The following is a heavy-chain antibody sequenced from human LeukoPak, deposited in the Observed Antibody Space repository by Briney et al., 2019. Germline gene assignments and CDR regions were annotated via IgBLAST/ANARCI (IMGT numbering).Heavy chain of an antibody. CDR2: ISGSGIST. V-gene: IGHV3-23*01. Sequence: GGSLRLSCATSGFTFSSSAMSWVRQAPGKGLEWVSAISGSGISTYYADSVKGRFTISRNNSKNTLYLQMNSLRAEDTAVYYCAKGTYWNEDSWGQGTLVTVSS. J-gene: IGHJ4*02. CDR1: GFTFSSSA. D-gene: IGHD1-1*01. CDR3: AKGTYWNEDS.